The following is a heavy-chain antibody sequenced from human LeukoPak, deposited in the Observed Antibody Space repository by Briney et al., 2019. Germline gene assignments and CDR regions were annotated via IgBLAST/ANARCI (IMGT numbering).Heavy chain of an antibody. J-gene: IGHJ4*02. CDR1: EFTFSTYG. V-gene: IGHV3-30*18. CDR3: AKDREIAVATGLDY. Sequence: SGGSLRLSCAASEFTFSTYGMHWVRQAPDKGLEWVAGISYDGSNKYYADSVKGRFTISRDNSKNTLYLQMNSLRAEDTALYYCAKDREIAVATGLDYWGQGTLVTVSS. D-gene: IGHD6-19*01. CDR2: ISYDGSNK.